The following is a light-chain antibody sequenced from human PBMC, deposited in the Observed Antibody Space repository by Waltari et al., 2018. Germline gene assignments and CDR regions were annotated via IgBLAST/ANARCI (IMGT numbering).Light chain of an antibody. J-gene: IGKJ5*01. CDR3: QQFGHSPIT. Sequence: EVVLTQSPGTLSVSPGESATLSCRASQSVSSGSLAWYQQKPGQAPRLVIYGASTRATGIPDRFSASGSGTDFTLTISRLEPEDFAVYYCQQFGHSPITFGQGSRLDNK. CDR2: GAS. CDR1: QSVSSGS. V-gene: IGKV3-20*01.